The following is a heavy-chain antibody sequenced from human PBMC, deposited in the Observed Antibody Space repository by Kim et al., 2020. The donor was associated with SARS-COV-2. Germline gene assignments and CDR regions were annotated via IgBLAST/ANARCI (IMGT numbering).Heavy chain of an antibody. CDR2: IYWDDDK. CDR3: AHGTDYYGSGSLDDWPHSVAFDI. Sequence: SGPTLVKPTQTLTLTCTFSGFSLSTSGVGVGWICQPPGKALEWLALIYWDDDKRYSPSLKSRLTITKDTSKNQVVLTMTNMDPVDTATYYCAHGTDYYGSGSLDDWPHSVAFDIWGQGTMVSVSS. CDR1: GFSLSTSGVG. V-gene: IGHV2-5*02. J-gene: IGHJ3*02. D-gene: IGHD3-10*01.